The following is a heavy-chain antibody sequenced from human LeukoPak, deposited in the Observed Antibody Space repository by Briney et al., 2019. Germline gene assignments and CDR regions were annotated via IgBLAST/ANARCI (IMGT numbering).Heavy chain of an antibody. CDR3: AKGSGYYYDSSGYFDY. V-gene: IGHV3-43*01. D-gene: IGHD3-22*01. Sequence: GGSLRLSCAASGFTFDDYTMHWVRHAPGKGLEWVSLISWDGGSTYYADSVKGRFTISRDNSKNSLYLQMNSLRTEDTALYYCAKGSGYYYDSSGYFDYWGQGTLVTVSS. CDR1: GFTFDDYT. CDR2: ISWDGGST. J-gene: IGHJ4*02.